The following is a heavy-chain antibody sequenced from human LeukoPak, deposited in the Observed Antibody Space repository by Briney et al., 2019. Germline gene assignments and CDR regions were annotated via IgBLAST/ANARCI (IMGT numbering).Heavy chain of an antibody. CDR3: ARLLWGTWYFDL. D-gene: IGHD7-27*01. V-gene: IGHV3-48*02. J-gene: IGHJ2*01. CDR1: GFTFSSYS. Sequence: PGGSLRLSCAASGFTFSSYSMNWVRQAPGKGLEWVSYISSRSSNIYYADSVKGRFTISRDNAKNSLYLQMNSLRDEDTAVYYCARLLWGTWYFDLWGRGTLVTVSS. CDR2: ISSRSSNI.